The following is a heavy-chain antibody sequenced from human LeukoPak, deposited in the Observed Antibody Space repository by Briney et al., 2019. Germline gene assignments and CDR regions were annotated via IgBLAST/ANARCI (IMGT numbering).Heavy chain of an antibody. CDR3: ARDRLTSGRYFFDY. D-gene: IGHD1-26*01. CDR1: AFTFSDYS. V-gene: IGHV3-48*01. CDR2: ISGRSSTI. J-gene: IGHJ4*02. Sequence: PGGSLRLSCAASAFTFSDYSMNWVRQAPGRGLEWISYISGRSSTIYYADSVRGRFTISRDNAKNSMYLQMNSLRAEDTAVYYWARDRLTSGRYFFDYWGQGTLVTVSS.